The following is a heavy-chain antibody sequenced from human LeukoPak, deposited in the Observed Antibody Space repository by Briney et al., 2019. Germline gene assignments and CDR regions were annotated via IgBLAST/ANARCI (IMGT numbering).Heavy chain of an antibody. J-gene: IGHJ4*01. Sequence: PGGSLRLACAAAGFTFGDYWMHWVRQAAGKGLVWVSRIISDGSSASYADSVKGRFTMSSDHDKKPLHLPMTRLRVEDTAAYYCVRASNYHPACWGHGTLVTVSS. CDR2: IISDGSSA. V-gene: IGHV3-74*01. CDR3: VRASNYHPAC. D-gene: IGHD4-11*01. CDR1: GFTFGDYW.